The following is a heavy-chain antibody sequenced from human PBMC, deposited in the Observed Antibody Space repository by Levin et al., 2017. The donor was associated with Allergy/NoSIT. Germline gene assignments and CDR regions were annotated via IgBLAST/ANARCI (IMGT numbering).Heavy chain of an antibody. Sequence: GESLKISCKASGYTFTSYYMHWVRQAPGQGLEWMGIINPSGGSTSYAQKFQGRVTMTRDTSTSTVYMELSSLRSEDTAVYYCASCKYYDFWSGPEPESYYDYGMDVWGQGTTVTVSS. CDR1: GYTFTSYY. CDR2: INPSGGST. V-gene: IGHV1-46*01. J-gene: IGHJ6*02. CDR3: ASCKYYDFWSGPEPESYYDYGMDV. D-gene: IGHD3-3*01.